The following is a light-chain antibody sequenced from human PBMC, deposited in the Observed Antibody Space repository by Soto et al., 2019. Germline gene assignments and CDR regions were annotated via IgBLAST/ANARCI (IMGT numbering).Light chain of an antibody. CDR1: ESVHRN. Sequence: EVVMTQSPATLSVSPGERVTLSCRASESVHRNLAWYQQKPGQGPSLLIYYASTRATGVPDRFNGSGSGTEFTLTIRSLQSEDFGVYHCQHYSNWPPTFGPGTKVEIK. V-gene: IGKV3-15*01. CDR2: YAS. CDR3: QHYSNWPPT. J-gene: IGKJ3*01.